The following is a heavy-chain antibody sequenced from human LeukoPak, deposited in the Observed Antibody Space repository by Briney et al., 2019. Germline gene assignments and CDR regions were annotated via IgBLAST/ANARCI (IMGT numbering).Heavy chain of an antibody. Sequence: PGGSLRLSCAGSGFTFSRYAMSWVRQAPGKGLEWVSSISAGSIISTYYADSVKGRFTISRDNSKNTLYLQMSSLRAEDTAVYYCAKLLGAATVLYHFDYWGHGTLVTVSS. CDR1: GFTFSRYA. CDR2: ISAGSIIST. V-gene: IGHV3-23*01. CDR3: AKLLGAATVLYHFDY. D-gene: IGHD1-26*01. J-gene: IGHJ4*01.